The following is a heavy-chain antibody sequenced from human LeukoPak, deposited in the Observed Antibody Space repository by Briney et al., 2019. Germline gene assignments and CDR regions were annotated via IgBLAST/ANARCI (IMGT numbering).Heavy chain of an antibody. CDR1: GFTFSSYW. V-gene: IGHV3-74*01. D-gene: IGHD3-16*02. Sequence: GGSLRLSCAASGFTFSSYWMHWAPQAPGKGLVWVSRIITEGSSTSYADSVKGRFTISRDNAKNTLYLQMNSLRAEDTAVYYCARAGGRYYDYVWGSYRLGAFDIWGQGTMVTVSS. CDR2: IITEGSST. J-gene: IGHJ3*02. CDR3: ARAGGRYYDYVWGSYRLGAFDI.